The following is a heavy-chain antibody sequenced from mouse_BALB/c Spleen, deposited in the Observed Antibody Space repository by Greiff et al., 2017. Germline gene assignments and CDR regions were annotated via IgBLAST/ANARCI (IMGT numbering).Heavy chain of an antibody. V-gene: IGHV1-55*01. Sequence: QVQLQQPGAELVKPGTSVKLSCKASGYNFTSYWINWVKLRPGQGLEWIGDIYPGSGSTNYNEKFKSKATLTVDTSSSTAYMQLSSLASEDSALYYCARTSYDYVLWFAYWGQGTLVTVSA. CDR1: GYNFTSYW. CDR3: ARTSYDYVLWFAY. J-gene: IGHJ3*01. CDR2: IYPGSGST. D-gene: IGHD2-4*01.